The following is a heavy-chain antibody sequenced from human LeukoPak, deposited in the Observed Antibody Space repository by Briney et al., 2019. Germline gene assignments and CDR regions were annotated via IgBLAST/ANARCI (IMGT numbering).Heavy chain of an antibody. Sequence: GGSLRLSCAASGFTFSSYSMNWVRQAPGKGLEWVSSISSSSSYIYYADSVKGRFTISRDNAKNSLYLQMNSLRAEDTAVYYCARVHDSSGYYDWGQGTLVTVSS. V-gene: IGHV3-21*01. CDR1: GFTFSSYS. CDR3: ARVHDSSGYYD. CDR2: ISSSSSYI. J-gene: IGHJ4*02. D-gene: IGHD3-22*01.